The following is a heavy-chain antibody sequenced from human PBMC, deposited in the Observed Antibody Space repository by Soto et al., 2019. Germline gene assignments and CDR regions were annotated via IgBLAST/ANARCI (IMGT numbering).Heavy chain of an antibody. D-gene: IGHD1-26*01. CDR1: GLIFGNFG. V-gene: IGHV3-23*01. CDR2: ISGSGFKK. Sequence: PGGCLRLSCAASGLIFGNFGMSWVRQAPGKGLEWISSISGSGFKKYYADSVKGRFTISRDNSKSTVYLELNNLSAEDTAVYHCAKNQGVELVPLATVDWFDPWGQGSVVTVSS. J-gene: IGHJ5*02. CDR3: AKNQGVELVPLATVDWFDP.